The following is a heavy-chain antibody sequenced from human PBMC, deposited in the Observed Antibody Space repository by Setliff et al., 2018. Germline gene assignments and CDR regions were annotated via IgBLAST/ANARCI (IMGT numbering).Heavy chain of an antibody. CDR2: IYYSGCT. Sequence: SETLSLTCTVSGGSISSSIYYWGWIRQPPGKGLEWIGSIYYSGCTYYNPSLKSRVTISVDTSKNQFSLKLSSVTAADTAVYYCARRATYYNFWSGYYDYWGQGTLVTVSS. D-gene: IGHD3-3*01. J-gene: IGHJ4*02. V-gene: IGHV4-39*07. CDR1: GGSISSSIYY. CDR3: ARRATYYNFWSGYYDY.